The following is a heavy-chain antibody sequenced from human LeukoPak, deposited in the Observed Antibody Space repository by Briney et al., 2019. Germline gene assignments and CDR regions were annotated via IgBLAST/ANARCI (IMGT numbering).Heavy chain of an antibody. Sequence: GGSLRLSCAASGFTFSSYSMDWVRQAPGKGLEWVSSISSSSSYIYYADSVKGRFTISRDNAKNSLYLQMNSLRAEDTAVYYCARQDTDYYDSSGPPSAEYFQHWGQGTLVTVSS. CDR2: ISSSSSYI. CDR1: GFTFSSYS. J-gene: IGHJ1*01. CDR3: ARQDTDYYDSSGPPSAEYFQH. V-gene: IGHV3-21*01. D-gene: IGHD3-22*01.